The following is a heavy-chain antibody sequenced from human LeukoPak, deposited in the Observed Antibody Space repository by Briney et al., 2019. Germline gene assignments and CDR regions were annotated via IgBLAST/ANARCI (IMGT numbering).Heavy chain of an antibody. V-gene: IGHV3-23*01. CDR3: ARDSSSWYGTPYFAY. J-gene: IGHJ4*02. D-gene: IGHD6-13*01. CDR1: GFTFSSYG. Sequence: GGSLRLSCAASGFTFSSYGMSWVRQAPGKGLEWVSAISGSGGTTYYADSVKGRFTISKDNAKNSLYLQMNSLRAEDTAVYYCARDSSSWYGTPYFAYWGQGTLVTVSS. CDR2: ISGSGGTT.